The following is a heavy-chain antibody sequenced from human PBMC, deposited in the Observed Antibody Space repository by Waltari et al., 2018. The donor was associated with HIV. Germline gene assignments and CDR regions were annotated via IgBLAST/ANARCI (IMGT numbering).Heavy chain of an antibody. CDR2: IYHSGNT. CDR1: GGSIISPSC. J-gene: IGHJ2*01. Sequence: QAQLQESGPGLVQPSGTLSLTCAVSGGSIISPSCWTWVRQPPGKGLEWLGEIYHSGNTNYKPSLRSRLFITVDKPNDQFSLEMTSVSAGDTAVYYCARLASTGYYNGGYFDLWGRGTLVSVSP. D-gene: IGHD3-9*01. V-gene: IGHV4-4*02. CDR3: ARLASTGYYNGGYFDL.